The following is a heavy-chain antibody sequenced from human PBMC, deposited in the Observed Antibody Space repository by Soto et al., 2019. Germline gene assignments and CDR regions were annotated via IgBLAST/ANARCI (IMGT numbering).Heavy chain of an antibody. CDR3: ASSSWSLLKFDY. V-gene: IGHV4-59*01. CDR2: IYYSGST. CDR1: GGYISSYY. D-gene: IGHD6-13*01. Sequence: PSETLSLTCTVSGGYISSYYWSWIRQPPGKGLEWIGYIYYSGSTNYNPSLKSRVTISVDTSKNQFSLKLSSVTAADTAVYYCASSSWSLLKFDYWGQGTLVTVSS. J-gene: IGHJ4*02.